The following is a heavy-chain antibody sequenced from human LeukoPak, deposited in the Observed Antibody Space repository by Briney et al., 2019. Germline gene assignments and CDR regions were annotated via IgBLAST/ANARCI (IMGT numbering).Heavy chain of an antibody. Sequence: PGGSLRLSCAASGFTFSGYSMNWVRQAPGKGLEWVSSISSSGIYIYYADSVKGRFTMSRDNARNSLYLQMNSLRAEDTAVYYCARADIAYCGGDCYLGDYWGQGAPVTVSS. D-gene: IGHD2-21*02. CDR2: ISSSGIYI. CDR1: GFTFSGYS. J-gene: IGHJ4*02. V-gene: IGHV3-21*01. CDR3: ARADIAYCGGDCYLGDY.